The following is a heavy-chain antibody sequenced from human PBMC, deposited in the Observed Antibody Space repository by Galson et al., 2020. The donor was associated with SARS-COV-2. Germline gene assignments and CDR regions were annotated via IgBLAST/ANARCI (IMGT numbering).Heavy chain of an antibody. CDR3: ARDRYCSGGSCDGYYYYGMDV. J-gene: IGHJ6*02. D-gene: IGHD2-15*01. CDR1: GFTFSRYA. CDR2: TSYDGGYQ. Sequence: GGSLRLSCAASGFTFSRYAMQWVRHAPGKGLEWVAVTSYDGGYQYYADSVKGRFTISRDNSENTLHLQMNSLRAEDTAVYYCARDRYCSGGSCDGYYYYGMDVWGQGTSVTVSS. V-gene: IGHV3-30*04.